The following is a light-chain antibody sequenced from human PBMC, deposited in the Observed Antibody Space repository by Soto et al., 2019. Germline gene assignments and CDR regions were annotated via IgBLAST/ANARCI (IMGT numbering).Light chain of an antibody. CDR1: QSPLDSDDGNTY. V-gene: IGKV2-40*01. CDR2: TLS. J-gene: IGKJ1*01. Sequence: DTVMTQTPLSLPVTPGDPASISCRSSQSPLDSDDGNTYLDWYLQKPGQSPQLLIYTLSYLASGSRDRFSGCGSVTDFTLKISRVEAEDVGLYYCMPRIEFPWTCGQGINVEIK. CDR3: MPRIEFPWT.